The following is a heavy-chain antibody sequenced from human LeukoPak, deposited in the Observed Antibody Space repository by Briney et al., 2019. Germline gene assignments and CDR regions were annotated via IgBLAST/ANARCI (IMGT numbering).Heavy chain of an antibody. CDR2: IFYTGST. V-gene: IGHV4-39*01. D-gene: IGHD3-22*01. CDR3: ARLDNSGYYHIDY. Sequence: SETLSLTCTVSGGSISGNRYYWGWIRQPPGKGLKWIGNIFYTGSTYYNPSLKSRVTISVDTSKNQFSLKLSSVTAADTAVYYCARLDNSGYYHIDYWGQGTLVSVSS. CDR1: GGSISGNRYY. J-gene: IGHJ4*02.